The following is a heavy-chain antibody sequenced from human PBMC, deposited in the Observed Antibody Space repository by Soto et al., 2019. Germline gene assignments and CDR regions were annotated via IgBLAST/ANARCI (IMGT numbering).Heavy chain of an antibody. V-gene: IGHV3-23*01. Sequence: GSLRLSCAASGITFIAGAMSWVRQAPGKGLEWVSAISGSGATTYYADSVKGRFTISRDKSKNTLYLQMNSLRAEDTALYYCAKSFSSNWYDYFDYWGQGSLVTVSS. CDR3: AKSFSSNWYDYFDY. J-gene: IGHJ4*02. CDR2: ISGSGATT. D-gene: IGHD6-13*01. CDR1: GITFIAGA.